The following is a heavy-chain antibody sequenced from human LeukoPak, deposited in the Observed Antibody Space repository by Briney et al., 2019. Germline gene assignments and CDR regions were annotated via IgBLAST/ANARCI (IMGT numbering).Heavy chain of an antibody. CDR2: ISYDGSNK. CDR1: GFTFGSYG. V-gene: IGHV3-30*18. D-gene: IGHD3-10*01. J-gene: IGHJ4*02. CDR3: AKLMVQGVIGIDC. Sequence: GGSLRLSCAASGFTFGSYGMHWVRQAPGKGLEWVAVISYDGSNKYYADSVKGRFTISRDNSKNTLYLQMNSLRAEDTAVYYCAKLMVQGVIGIDCWGQGTLVTVSS.